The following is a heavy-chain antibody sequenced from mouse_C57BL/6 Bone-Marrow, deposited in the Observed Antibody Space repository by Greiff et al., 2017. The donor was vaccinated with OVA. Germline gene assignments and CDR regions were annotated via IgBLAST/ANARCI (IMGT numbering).Heavy chain of an antibody. CDR3: ARRGGTAQPYYFAY. J-gene: IGHJ2*01. CDR1: GYTFTSYW. D-gene: IGHD3-2*02. V-gene: IGHV1-72*01. Sequence: QVQLMQPGAELVKPGASVKLSCKASGYTFTSYWMHWVKQRPGRGLEWIGRIDPNGGGTKYTEKVKSKATLTVDKPSSTAYMQLSSLTSEDSAVYYCARRGGTAQPYYFAYWGQGTTLTVSS. CDR2: IDPNGGGT.